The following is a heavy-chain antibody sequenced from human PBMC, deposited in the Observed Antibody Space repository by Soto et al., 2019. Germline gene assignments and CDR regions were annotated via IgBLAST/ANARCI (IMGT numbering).Heavy chain of an antibody. V-gene: IGHV3-9*01. CDR2: ISWNSGSI. Sequence: GGSLRLSCPASGFTFDDYAMHWVRQAPGKGLEWVSGISWNSGSIGYADSVKGRFTISRDNAKNSLYLQMNSLRAEDTALYYCAKLLLSPHDAYDISGPGTMVTVSS. CDR3: AKLLLSPHDAYDI. J-gene: IGHJ3*02. CDR1: GFTFDDYA.